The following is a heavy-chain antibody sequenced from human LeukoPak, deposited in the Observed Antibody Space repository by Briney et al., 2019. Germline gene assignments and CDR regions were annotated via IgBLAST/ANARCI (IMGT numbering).Heavy chain of an antibody. Sequence: ASVTVSCKASGYTFTFYYMHWVRQAPGQGLEWMGWINPNSGGTNYAQKFQGRVTMTRDTSISTAYMELSRLRSDDTAVYYCARDGVRGDSYGYYRPYFDYWGQGTLVTVSS. CDR2: INPNSGGT. J-gene: IGHJ4*02. CDR1: GYTFTFYY. CDR3: ARDGVRGDSYGYYRPYFDY. V-gene: IGHV1-2*02. D-gene: IGHD5-18*01.